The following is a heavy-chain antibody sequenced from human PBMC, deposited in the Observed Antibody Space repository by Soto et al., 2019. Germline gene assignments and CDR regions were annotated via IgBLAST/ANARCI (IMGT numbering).Heavy chain of an antibody. D-gene: IGHD3-9*01. J-gene: IGHJ5*02. CDR1: GFSLSTSGMC. V-gene: IGHV2-70*01. Sequence: SGPTLVNPTQTLTLTCTFSGFSLSTSGMCVSWIRQPPGKALEWLALIDWDDDKYYSTSLKTRLTISKDTSKNQVVLTMTNMDPVDTATYYCARTDADYDILTGYLSGWFDPWGQGTLVTVSS. CDR3: ARTDADYDILTGYLSGWFDP. CDR2: IDWDDDK.